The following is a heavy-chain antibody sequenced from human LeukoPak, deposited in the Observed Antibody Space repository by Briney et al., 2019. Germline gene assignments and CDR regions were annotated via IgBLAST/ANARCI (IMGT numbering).Heavy chain of an antibody. CDR2: ISSSSSYI. CDR1: GFTFSSYS. J-gene: IGHJ6*02. CDR3: VRDSEVTYYYYGMDV. V-gene: IGHV3-21*01. Sequence: PGGSLRLSCAASGFTFSSYSMNWVRQAPGKGLEWVSSISSSSSYIYYADSVKGRFTISRDNAKNSLYLQMNSLRAEDTAVYYCVRDSEVTYYYYGMDVWGQGTTVTVSS. D-gene: IGHD5-18*01.